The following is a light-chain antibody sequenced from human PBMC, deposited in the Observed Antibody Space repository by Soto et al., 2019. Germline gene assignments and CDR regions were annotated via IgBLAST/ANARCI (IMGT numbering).Light chain of an antibody. CDR3: CSYAGSSTLV. CDR1: SSDVGNYNL. CDR2: EVT. V-gene: IGLV2-23*02. Sequence: QSVLTQPASVSGSPGQSITISCTGTSSDVGNYNLVSWYQQHPGKAPKSMIYEVTKRPSGVSDRFSGSKSGNTASLTISGLQTEDEADYYCCSYAGSSTLVFGGGTKVTVL. J-gene: IGLJ2*01.